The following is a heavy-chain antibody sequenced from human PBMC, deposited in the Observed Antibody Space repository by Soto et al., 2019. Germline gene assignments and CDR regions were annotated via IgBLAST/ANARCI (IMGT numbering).Heavy chain of an antibody. CDR2: MNPNSGNT. Sequence: ASVKVSCKASGYTFTSYDINWVRQATGQGLEWMGWMNPNSGNTGYAQKFQGRVTMTRNTSISTAYMELSSLRSEDTAVYYCARELGRSSWYDYWGQGTLVTVSS. J-gene: IGHJ4*02. CDR1: GYTFTSYD. CDR3: ARELGRSSWYDY. V-gene: IGHV1-8*01. D-gene: IGHD6-13*01.